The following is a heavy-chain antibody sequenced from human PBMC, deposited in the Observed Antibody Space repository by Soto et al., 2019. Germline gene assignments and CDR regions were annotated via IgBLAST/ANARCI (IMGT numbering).Heavy chain of an antibody. CDR1: GGSISGSYYY. V-gene: IGHV4-39*01. Sequence: PSETLSLTCAVSGGSISGSYYYWGWLRQSPGKGPGRIGSVFYTGFTSYPSLESRVSVSVDTSKNQFSLKVSGVSAADTAVYYCATSQKGYNWNYFDHWGQGALVTVSS. CDR3: ATSQKGYNWNYFDH. CDR2: VFYTGFT. D-gene: IGHD1-20*01. J-gene: IGHJ4*02.